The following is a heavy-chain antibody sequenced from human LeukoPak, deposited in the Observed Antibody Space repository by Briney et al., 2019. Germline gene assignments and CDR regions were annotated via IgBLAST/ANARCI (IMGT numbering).Heavy chain of an antibody. CDR2: ISAYNGNT. V-gene: IGHV1-18*01. J-gene: IGHJ4*02. D-gene: IGHD3-10*01. CDR3: AREVHYGSGSYYDFDY. Sequence: GASVKVSCKASGYTFTSYGISWVRQAPGQGLEWMGWISAYNGNTNYAQKLQGRVTMTTDTSTSTAYMELRSLRSDDTAVYYCAREVHYGSGSYYDFDYWGQGTLVTVSS. CDR1: GYTFTSYG.